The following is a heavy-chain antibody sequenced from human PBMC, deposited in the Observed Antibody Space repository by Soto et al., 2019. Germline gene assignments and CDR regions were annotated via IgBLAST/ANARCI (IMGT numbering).Heavy chain of an antibody. CDR3: AGHDYADSCSFDY. CDR2: IYYSGST. J-gene: IGHJ4*02. CDR1: GGSISSSTFY. Sequence: SETLSLTCTVSGGSISSSTFYWGWIRQPPGKGLEWIGTIYYSGSTYYNPSLKSRVTISIDTSKNQFSLKLSSVTAADTAVYFCAGHDYADSCSFDYWGQGTRVTVS. V-gene: IGHV4-39*01. D-gene: IGHD4-17*01.